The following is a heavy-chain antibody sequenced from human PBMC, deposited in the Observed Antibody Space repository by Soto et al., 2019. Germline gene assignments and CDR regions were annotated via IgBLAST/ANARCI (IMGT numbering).Heavy chain of an antibody. CDR2: ISYDGSNK. J-gene: IGHJ5*02. V-gene: IGHV3-30-3*01. CDR3: ARASPLSLRYFDWLLSPPDA. D-gene: IGHD3-9*01. Sequence: GGSLRLSCAASGFTFSSYAMHWVRQAPGKGLEWVAVISYDGSNKYYADSVKGRFTISRDNSKNTLYLQMNSLRAEDTAVYYCARASPLSLRYFDWLLSPPDAWGQGTLVTV. CDR1: GFTFSSYA.